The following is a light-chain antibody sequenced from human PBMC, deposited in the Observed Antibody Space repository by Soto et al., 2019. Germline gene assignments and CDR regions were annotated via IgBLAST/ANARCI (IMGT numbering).Light chain of an antibody. CDR1: NIGSKS. CDR2: HDS. Sequence: SYELTQPPSVSVAPGHTARLTYGGLNIGSKSVHWSQQRPGQSPVTVVYHDSNRPSGIPERFSGSYSGNKATLTLSGVEVGDEAVYFCQVWESDVDPVVFGGGTKLTVL. V-gene: IGLV3-21*02. CDR3: QVWESDVDPVV. J-gene: IGLJ2*01.